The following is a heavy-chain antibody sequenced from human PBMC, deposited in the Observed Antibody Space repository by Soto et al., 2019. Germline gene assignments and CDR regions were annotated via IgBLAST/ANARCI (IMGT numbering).Heavy chain of an antibody. D-gene: IGHD1-7*01. Sequence: PGGSLRLSCAASGFTFSSYAMSWVRQAPGKGLEWVSSISSSSTYKYYADSVKGRFTIARDNAKNSLYLQMNSLRAEDTAVYYCARDREGRNWNWPHPDDDAFDIWGQGTMVTVSS. CDR2: ISSSSTYK. V-gene: IGHV3-21*04. J-gene: IGHJ3*02. CDR1: GFTFSSYA. CDR3: ARDREGRNWNWPHPDDDAFDI.